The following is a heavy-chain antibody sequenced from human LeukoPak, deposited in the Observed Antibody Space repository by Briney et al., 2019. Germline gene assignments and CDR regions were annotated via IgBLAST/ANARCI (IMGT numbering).Heavy chain of an antibody. CDR1: GYTFTRYD. CDR2: ISTYNGNT. CDR3: ASQGYCSSTSCHLFDY. Sequence: ASVKVSCKASGYTFTRYDINWVRQAPGQGLEWMGWISTYNGNTNYAQKLQSRVTMTTDTSTSTAYMELRSLRSDDTAVYYCASQGYCSSTSCHLFDYWGQGTLVTVSS. V-gene: IGHV1-18*01. J-gene: IGHJ4*02. D-gene: IGHD2-2*01.